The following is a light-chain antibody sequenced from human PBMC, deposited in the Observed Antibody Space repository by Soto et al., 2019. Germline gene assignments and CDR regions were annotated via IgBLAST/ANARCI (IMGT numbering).Light chain of an antibody. CDR1: QYISKN. Sequence: DIQMTQSPSSLSASVGARVPITCRASQYISKNLNWFQQKPGKAPNLLIFTGSNLQSGVPSRFSGSGSGTDFTLTIKSLQPEDFAAYYCQQTYTTPWTFGRGTKVDIK. J-gene: IGKJ1*01. CDR2: TGS. CDR3: QQTYTTPWT. V-gene: IGKV1-39*01.